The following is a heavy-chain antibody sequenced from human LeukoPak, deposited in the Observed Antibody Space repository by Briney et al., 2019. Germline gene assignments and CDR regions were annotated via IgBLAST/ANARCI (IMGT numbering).Heavy chain of an antibody. CDR1: GGSISRGSYY. Sequence: SQTPSLTCTVSGGSISRGSYYWNWIRQPAGKGLEWMGRVYNSGSTNYNPSLKSRVTISTDMSKNQFSLKLSSVTAADTAVYYCARQTFGALYFDSWGQGTLVTVSS. CDR3: ARQTFGALYFDS. V-gene: IGHV4-61*02. J-gene: IGHJ4*02. CDR2: VYNSGST. D-gene: IGHD3-10*01.